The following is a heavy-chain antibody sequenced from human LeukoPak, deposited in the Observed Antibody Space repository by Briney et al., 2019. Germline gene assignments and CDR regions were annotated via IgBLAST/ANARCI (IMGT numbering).Heavy chain of an antibody. CDR1: GFTFSDYY. Sequence: AGGSLRLSCAASGFTFSDYYMSWIRQAPGKGLEWVSYISGSSSTTHYADSVKGRFTISRDNAKNSLFLQMNSLRAEDTAVYYCARVNPISSGFYAYWGQGTLVTVSS. V-gene: IGHV3-11*06. J-gene: IGHJ4*02. CDR2: ISGSSSTT. D-gene: IGHD3-22*01. CDR3: ARVNPISSGFYAY.